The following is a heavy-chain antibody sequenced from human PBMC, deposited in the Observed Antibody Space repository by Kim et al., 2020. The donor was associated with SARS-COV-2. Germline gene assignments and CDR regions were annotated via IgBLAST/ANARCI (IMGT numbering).Heavy chain of an antibody. D-gene: IGHD6-19*01. Sequence: WNNEYAVSVKSRITTNPDTSKNQFSLQLSSVTPEDTAVDYCARVEAGKMDYWGQGTLVTVSS. J-gene: IGHJ4*02. V-gene: IGHV6-1*01. CDR3: ARVEAGKMDY. CDR2: WNN.